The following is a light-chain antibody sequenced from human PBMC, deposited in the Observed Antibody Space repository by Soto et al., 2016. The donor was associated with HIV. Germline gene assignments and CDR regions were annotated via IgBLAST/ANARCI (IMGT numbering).Light chain of an antibody. Sequence: AIQMTQSPSSPSASLGDRVTITCRASQGIKNELGWYQQKPGKAPKLLIYATSSLGGGVPSRFSGSGSGTDFTLTISSLQPEDSASYFCLQDYDRPYTFGQGPSWRSN. V-gene: IGKV1-6*01. CDR1: QGIKNE. J-gene: IGKJ2*01. CDR3: LQDYDRPYT. CDR2: ATS.